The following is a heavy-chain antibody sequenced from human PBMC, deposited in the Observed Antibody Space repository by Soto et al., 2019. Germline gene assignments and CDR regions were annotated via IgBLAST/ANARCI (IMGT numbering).Heavy chain of an antibody. V-gene: IGHV4-39*01. D-gene: IGHD1-26*01. J-gene: IGHJ4*02. CDR1: GGSISSSAHY. CDR2: IYYSGST. CDR3: ARSRSGSYLFSY. Sequence: QLQLQESGPGLVKPSETLSLTCTVSGGSISSSAHYWGWIRQPPGKGLEWIGSIYYSGSTYYNPSLKSRVTISVDTSKNQFSLKLSSVTAADTAVYYCARSRSGSYLFSYWGQGTLVTVSS.